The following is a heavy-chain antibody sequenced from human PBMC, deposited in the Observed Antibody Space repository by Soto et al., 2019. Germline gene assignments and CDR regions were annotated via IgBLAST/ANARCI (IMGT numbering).Heavy chain of an antibody. D-gene: IGHD1-1*01. V-gene: IGHV3-74*01. Sequence: EVQLVESEGGLVQPGGSLRLSCAASGFTVSMYWMHWVRQVPGKGPEWVSRINDDGISTNYADSVKGRFTISRDNAKNTLYLQMNALRVEDTAVYYCTRGPRSISTGTGAFWGQGTLVTVSS. CDR2: INDDGIST. CDR1: GFTVSMYW. CDR3: TRGPRSISTGTGAF. J-gene: IGHJ4*02.